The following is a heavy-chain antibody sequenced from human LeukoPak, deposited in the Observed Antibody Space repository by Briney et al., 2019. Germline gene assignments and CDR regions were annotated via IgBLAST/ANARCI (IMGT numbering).Heavy chain of an antibody. CDR3: ARAVEGGGFDY. CDR1: GGSISSSSYY. Sequence: SETLSLTCTVSGGSISSSSYYWGWIRQPPGKGLEWIGSIYYSGSTYYNPSLKSRVTISVDTSKNQFSLKLSSVTAADTAVYYCARAVEGGGFDYWGQGTLVTVSS. D-gene: IGHD3-16*01. V-gene: IGHV4-39*07. J-gene: IGHJ4*02. CDR2: IYYSGST.